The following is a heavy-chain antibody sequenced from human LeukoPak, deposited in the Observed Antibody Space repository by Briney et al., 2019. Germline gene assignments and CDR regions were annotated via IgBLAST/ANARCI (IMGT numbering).Heavy chain of an antibody. CDR1: GYTFTGYY. Sequence: ASVKVSCKASGYTFTGYYMHWVRQAPGQGLEWMGWINPNSGGTNYAQKFQGWVTMTRDTSISTAYMELSRLRSDDTAVYYCARAHYGDYSYYYYGMDVWGQGTTVTVSS. CDR3: ARAHYGDYSYYYYGMDV. D-gene: IGHD4-17*01. V-gene: IGHV1-2*04. CDR2: INPNSGGT. J-gene: IGHJ6*02.